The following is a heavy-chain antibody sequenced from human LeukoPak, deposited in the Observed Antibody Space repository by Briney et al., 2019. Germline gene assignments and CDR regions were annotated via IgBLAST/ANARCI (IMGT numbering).Heavy chain of an antibody. D-gene: IGHD3-3*01. J-gene: IGHJ6*03. V-gene: IGHV1-69*13. CDR3: ARDRLRFLEWLSTHSDYYYYMDV. Sequence: SVKVSCKASGGTFSSYAISWVRQAPGQGLEWMGGIIPIFGTANYAQKFQGRVTITADESTSTAYMELSSLRSEDTAVYYCARDRLRFLEWLSTHSDYYYYMDVWGKGPTVTVSS. CDR2: IIPIFGTA. CDR1: GGTFSSYA.